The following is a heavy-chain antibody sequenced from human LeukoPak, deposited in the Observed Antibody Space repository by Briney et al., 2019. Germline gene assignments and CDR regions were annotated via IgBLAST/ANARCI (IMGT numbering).Heavy chain of an antibody. D-gene: IGHD3-22*01. CDR2: ISGNGRQT. J-gene: IGHJ4*02. Sequence: GGSLRLSCSASGFAFSRFAMTWVRHLPGKGLDWVSTISGNGRQTYYGDSVKGRFSVSRDNSKNILYLQMDSLRADDSALYYSAKDANYYDSSGFFIPFDYWGQGTLVTVSS. CDR3: AKDANYYDSSGFFIPFDY. V-gene: IGHV3-23*01. CDR1: GFAFSRFA.